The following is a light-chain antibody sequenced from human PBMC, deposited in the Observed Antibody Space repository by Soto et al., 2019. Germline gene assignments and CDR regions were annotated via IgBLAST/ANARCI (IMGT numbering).Light chain of an antibody. CDR1: NSNIGSYT. V-gene: IGLV1-44*01. Sequence: QSVLTQPPSASGTPGQRVTISCSGSNSNIGSYTVNWYQQVPGKAPKLLIYSSNLRPSGVPDRFSGSKSGTSASLAITGLQADDEADYYCQSYDRSLSSPIFGGGTKLTVL. CDR2: SSN. J-gene: IGLJ2*01. CDR3: QSYDRSLSSPI.